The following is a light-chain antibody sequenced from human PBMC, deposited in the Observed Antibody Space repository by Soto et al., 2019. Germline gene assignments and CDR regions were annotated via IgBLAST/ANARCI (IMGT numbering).Light chain of an antibody. CDR2: SNE. Sequence: QSVLTQPPSASGTPGQRVTISCSGSSSNIETNDIFWHQQLPGSAPKLLIYSNEQRPSGVPYRFSAAKSGTSASLAISGLRSEDEAEYLCATWDDSVSGVVFGGGTKLTVL. V-gene: IGLV1-47*02. J-gene: IGLJ2*01. CDR1: SSNIETND. CDR3: ATWDDSVSGVV.